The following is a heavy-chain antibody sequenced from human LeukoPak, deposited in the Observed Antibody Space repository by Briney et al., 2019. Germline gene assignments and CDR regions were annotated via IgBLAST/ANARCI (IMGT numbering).Heavy chain of an antibody. CDR2: IWYDGSNK. CDR1: GFTFSSYG. J-gene: IGHJ4*02. V-gene: IGHV3-33*06. Sequence: GGSLRLSCAASGFTFSSYGMHWVRQAPGKGLEWVAVIWYDGSNKYYADSVKGRFTISRDNSKNTLYLQMNTLRAEDTAVYYCAKALDYYGSGSYDPGLDYWGQGTLVTVSS. D-gene: IGHD3-10*01. CDR3: AKALDYYGSGSYDPGLDY.